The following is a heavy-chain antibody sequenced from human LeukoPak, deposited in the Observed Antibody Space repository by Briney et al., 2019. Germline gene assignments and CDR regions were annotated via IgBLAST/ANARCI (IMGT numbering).Heavy chain of an antibody. CDR1: GFTFSDHY. CDR3: ARDAMARLWFGESSFDI. D-gene: IGHD3-10*01. V-gene: IGHV3-72*01. CDR2: SRNKANSHTT. Sequence: GGSLRLSCAASGFTFSDHYMDWVRQAPGKGLEWVGRSRNKANSHTTEYAASVKGRFTISRDDSNNSLYLQMNSLRAEDTAVYYCARDAMARLWFGESSFDIWGQGTMVTVSS. J-gene: IGHJ3*02.